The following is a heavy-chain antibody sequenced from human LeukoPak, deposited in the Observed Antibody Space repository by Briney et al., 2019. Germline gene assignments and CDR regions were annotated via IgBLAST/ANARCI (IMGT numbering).Heavy chain of an antibody. D-gene: IGHD2-2*01. V-gene: IGHV1-69*13. J-gene: IGHJ6*02. Sequence: SVKVSCKASGGTFSSYAISWVRQAPGQGLEWMGGIIPIFGTANYAQKFQGRVTITADESTSTAYMELSSLRSEDTAVYYCARRYCSSTSCYGPYYGMDVWGQGTTVTVSS. CDR3: ARRYCSSTSCYGPYYGMDV. CDR2: IIPIFGTA. CDR1: GGTFSSYA.